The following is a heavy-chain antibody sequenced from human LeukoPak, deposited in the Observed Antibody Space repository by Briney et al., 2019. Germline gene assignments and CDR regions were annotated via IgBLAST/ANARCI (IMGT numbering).Heavy chain of an antibody. CDR3: AKDAWQFAPDYYYYMDV. D-gene: IGHD2-21*01. CDR2: ISGSGGGT. CDR1: GSTFSSYA. Sequence: PGGSLRLSCAASGSTFSSYAMSWVRQAPGKGLEWVSAISGSGGGTYYADSVKGRFTISRDNSKNTLYLQMNSLRAEDTALYYCAKDAWQFAPDYYYYMDVWGKGTTVTVSS. J-gene: IGHJ6*03. V-gene: IGHV3-23*01.